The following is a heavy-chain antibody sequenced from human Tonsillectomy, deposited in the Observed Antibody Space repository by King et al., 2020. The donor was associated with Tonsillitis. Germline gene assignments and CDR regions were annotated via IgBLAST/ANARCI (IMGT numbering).Heavy chain of an antibody. D-gene: IGHD5-18*01. J-gene: IGHJ6*03. CDR1: GYTFTDNY. Sequence: VQLVQSGTDVKKPGASMKVSCKASGYTFTDNYMHWVRQAPGQGLEWMGWININSGATNYAQKFQGRVTMTRDTSSTTAYVELSRLRSDDTAVYYCAREVISARGYSYYMDVWGNGTTVTVSS. CDR3: AREVISARGYSYYMDV. CDR2: ININSGAT. V-gene: IGHV1-2*02.